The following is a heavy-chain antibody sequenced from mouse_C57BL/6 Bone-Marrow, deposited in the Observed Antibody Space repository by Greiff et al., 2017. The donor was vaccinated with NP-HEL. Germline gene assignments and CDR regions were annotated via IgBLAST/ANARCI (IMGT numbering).Heavy chain of an antibody. Sequence: EVMLVESGGGLVQSGRSLRLSCATSGFTFSDFYMEWVRQAPGKGLEWIAASRNKANDYTTEYSASVKGRFIVSRDTSQSILYLQMNALRAEDTAIYYCARDAGSPFYGAMDYWGQGTSVTVSS. CDR2: SRNKANDYTT. V-gene: IGHV7-1*01. CDR3: ARDAGSPFYGAMDY. D-gene: IGHD2-10*01. CDR1: GFTFSDFY. J-gene: IGHJ4*01.